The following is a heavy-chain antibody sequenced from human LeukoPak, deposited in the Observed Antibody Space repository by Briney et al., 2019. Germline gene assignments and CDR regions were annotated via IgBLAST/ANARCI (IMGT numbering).Heavy chain of an antibody. J-gene: IGHJ5*02. CDR1: GFTFSSYW. Sequence: GGSLRHSCAASGFTFSSYWMSWVRQAPGKGLEWVANIRQDGSEKYYVDSVKGRFTFSRDNAKNSLYLQMNSLRAEDTAVYYCARGKGDWFDPWGQGTLVTVSS. CDR2: IRQDGSEK. V-gene: IGHV3-7*01. D-gene: IGHD3-16*01. CDR3: ARGKGDWFDP.